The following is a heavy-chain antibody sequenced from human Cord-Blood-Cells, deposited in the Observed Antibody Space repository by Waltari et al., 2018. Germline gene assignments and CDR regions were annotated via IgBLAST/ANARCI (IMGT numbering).Heavy chain of an antibody. Sequence: SVKVSRKASGYTFTSYAMHWVRQAPGQRLEWMGWINAGNGNTKYSQKFQGRVTITRDTSASTAYMELSSLRSEDTAVYYCARGSGSSWYLYYFDYWGQGTLVTVSS. CDR2: INAGNGNT. CDR1: GYTFTSYA. CDR3: ARGSGSSWYLYYFDY. V-gene: IGHV1-3*01. J-gene: IGHJ4*02. D-gene: IGHD6-13*01.